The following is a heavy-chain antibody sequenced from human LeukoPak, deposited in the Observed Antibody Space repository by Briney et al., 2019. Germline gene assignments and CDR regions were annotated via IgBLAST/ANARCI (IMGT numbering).Heavy chain of an antibody. V-gene: IGHV1-18*01. D-gene: IGHD5-12*01. Sequence: VASVKVSCKASGYTFTSYGISWVRQAPGQGLEWMGWISAYNGNTNYAQKLQGRVTMTTDTSTSTAYMELRSLRSDDTAVYYCTRDTEFSGYDDTTREDVWFDPWGQGTLVTVSS. CDR3: TRDTEFSGYDDTTREDVWFDP. CDR1: GYTFTSYG. J-gene: IGHJ5*02. CDR2: ISAYNGNT.